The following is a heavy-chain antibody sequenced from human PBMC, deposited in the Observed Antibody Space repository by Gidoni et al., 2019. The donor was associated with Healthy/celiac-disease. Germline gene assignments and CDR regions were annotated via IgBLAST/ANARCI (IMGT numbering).Heavy chain of an antibody. CDR3: ARVQSGSYGGWFDP. V-gene: IGHV4-34*01. CDR2: INHSGST. D-gene: IGHD1-26*01. J-gene: IGHJ5*02. Sequence: QVQLQQWGAGLLKPSETLSLTCAVYGGSFSGYYWSWIRQPPGKGLECIGEINHSGSTNYTPSLKSRVTISVDTSKNQFSLKLSSVTAADTAVYYCARVQSGSYGGWFDPWGQGTLVTVSS. CDR1: GGSFSGYY.